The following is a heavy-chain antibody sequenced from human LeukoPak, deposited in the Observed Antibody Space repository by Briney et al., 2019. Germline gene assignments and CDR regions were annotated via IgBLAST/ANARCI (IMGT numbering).Heavy chain of an antibody. J-gene: IGHJ3*02. CDR3: ASLRAFDI. V-gene: IGHV4-34*01. Sequence: KASETLSLTCAVYGGSFSGYYWSWIRQPPGKGLEWIGEINHSGSTNYNPSLKSRVTISVDTSKNQFSLKLSSVTAADTAVYYCASLRAFDIWGQGTMVTVSS. CDR2: INHSGST. CDR1: GGSFSGYY.